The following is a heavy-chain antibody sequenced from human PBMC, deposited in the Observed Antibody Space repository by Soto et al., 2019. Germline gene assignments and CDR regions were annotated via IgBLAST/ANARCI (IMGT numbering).Heavy chain of an antibody. CDR3: ARSLVNGTYEAFEI. J-gene: IGHJ3*02. CDR2: IYPGDSDT. D-gene: IGHD6-13*01. V-gene: IGHV5-51*01. CDR1: GYNFNRYW. Sequence: GESLKISCKGSGYNFNRYWIGWVRQMPGKGLEWMGVIYPGDSDTRYSPSLQGQVTISADKSSSAAYLQWSSLQASDTATYYCARSLVNGTYEAFEIWGQGTMITVS.